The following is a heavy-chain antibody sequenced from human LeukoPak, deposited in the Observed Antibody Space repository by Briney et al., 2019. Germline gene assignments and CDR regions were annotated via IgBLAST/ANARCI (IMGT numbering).Heavy chain of an antibody. D-gene: IGHD3-3*01. V-gene: IGHV3-30*01. CDR2: ISYDGSNK. J-gene: IGHJ5*02. CDR3: ARDLARYYDFWSGYSWFDP. Sequence: PGGSLRLSCAASGFTFSSYAMHWVRQAPGKGLEWVAVISYDGSNKYYADSVKGRFTISRDNSKNTLYLQMNSLRAEDTAVYYCARDLARYYDFWSGYSWFDPWGQGTLVTVSS. CDR1: GFTFSSYA.